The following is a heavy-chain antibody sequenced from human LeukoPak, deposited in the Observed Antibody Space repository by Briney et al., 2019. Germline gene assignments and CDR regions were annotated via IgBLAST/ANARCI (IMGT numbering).Heavy chain of an antibody. J-gene: IGHJ5*02. CDR2: IYYSGST. V-gene: IGHV4-39*07. D-gene: IGHD3-3*01. CDR3: ARRYYDFWSGYYFRGGFDP. Sequence: SETLSLTCTVSGGSISSSSYYWGWIRQPPGKGLEWIGSIYYSGSTYYNPSLKSRATISVDTSKNQFSLKLSSVTAADTAVYYCARRYYDFWSGYYFRGGFDPWGQGTLVTVSS. CDR1: GGSISSSSYY.